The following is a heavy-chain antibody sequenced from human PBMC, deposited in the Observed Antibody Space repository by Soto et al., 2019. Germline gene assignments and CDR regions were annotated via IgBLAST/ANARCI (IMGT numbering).Heavy chain of an antibody. CDR3: AKEGSAHANGRAYYMDV. Sequence: PGGSLRLSCAASGFTFSSYAMSWVRQAPGKGLEWVSAISGSGGSTYYADSVKGRFTISRDNSKNTLYLQMNSLRAEDTAVYYCAKEGSAHANGRAYYMDVWGKGTTVTVSS. CDR1: GFTFSSYA. D-gene: IGHD2-8*01. CDR2: ISGSGGST. V-gene: IGHV3-23*01. J-gene: IGHJ6*03.